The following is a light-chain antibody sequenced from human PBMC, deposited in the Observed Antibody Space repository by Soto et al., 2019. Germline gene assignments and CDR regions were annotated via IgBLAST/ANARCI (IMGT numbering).Light chain of an antibody. CDR1: QRVSSD. Sequence: EIVMTQSPATLSVSPGERATLPCRASQRVSSDLAWYQQKPGQAPRLLIYGASTRATGIPARFSGSGSGTEFTLTISSLQSEDSAVYYCQQYKNWLALTFGGGTKVDIK. CDR2: GAS. V-gene: IGKV3-15*01. J-gene: IGKJ4*01. CDR3: QQYKNWLALT.